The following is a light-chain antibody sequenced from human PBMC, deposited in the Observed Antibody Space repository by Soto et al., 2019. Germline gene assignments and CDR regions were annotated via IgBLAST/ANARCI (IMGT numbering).Light chain of an antibody. Sequence: EIVLTQSPATLSLSPGDRATLSCRASQSVSSYLAWYQQNPGQAPRLLIYDASNRATGIPARFSGSGSGTDFTLTITTLEPEDFAVYYSQQRSNWPSTFGGGTKVEIK. J-gene: IGKJ4*01. CDR1: QSVSSY. CDR3: QQRSNWPST. V-gene: IGKV3-11*01. CDR2: DAS.